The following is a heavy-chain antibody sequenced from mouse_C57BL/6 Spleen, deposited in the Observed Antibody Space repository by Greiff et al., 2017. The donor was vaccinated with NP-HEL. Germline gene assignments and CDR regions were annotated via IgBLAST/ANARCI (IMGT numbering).Heavy chain of an antibody. CDR1: GYTFTSYW. CDR3: APTAQATFYAMDY. D-gene: IGHD3-2*02. J-gene: IGHJ4*01. Sequence: QVQLQQSGAELVKPGASVKLSCKASGYTFTSYWMHWVKQRPGQGLEWIGMIHPNSGSTNYNEKFKSKATLTVDKSSSTAYMQLSSLTSEDSAVYYCAPTAQATFYAMDYWGQGTSVTVSS. CDR2: IHPNSGST. V-gene: IGHV1-64*01.